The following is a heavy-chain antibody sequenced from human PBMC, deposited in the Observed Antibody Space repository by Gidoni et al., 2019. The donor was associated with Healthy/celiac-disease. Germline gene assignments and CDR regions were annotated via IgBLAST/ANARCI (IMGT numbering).Heavy chain of an antibody. D-gene: IGHD4-17*01. V-gene: IGHV4-59*08. CDR1: GGSISSYY. CDR2: IYYSGST. J-gene: IGHJ5*02. CDR3: ARHQASYGDPWRFDP. Sequence: QVQLQESGPGLVKPSETLSLTCTVSGGSISSYYWSWIRQPPGKGLEWIGYIYYSGSTNYNPPLKRRVNILGDTSKKQVSLKVSLVTAADTAVDYWARHQASYGDPWRFDPWGQGTLVTVSS.